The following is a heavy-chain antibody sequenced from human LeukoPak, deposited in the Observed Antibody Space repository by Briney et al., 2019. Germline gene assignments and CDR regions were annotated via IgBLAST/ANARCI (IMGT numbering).Heavy chain of an antibody. Sequence: GASVKVSCKASGYTFTGYYMHWVRQAPGQGLEWMGWINPNTGATDFAQKFQGRVTMTRDTSISTAYMVLSSLRSDDTAVYYCARDRPIDYWGQGTLVTVSS. CDR3: ARDRPIDY. CDR2: INPNTGAT. CDR1: GYTFTGYY. V-gene: IGHV1-2*02. J-gene: IGHJ4*02.